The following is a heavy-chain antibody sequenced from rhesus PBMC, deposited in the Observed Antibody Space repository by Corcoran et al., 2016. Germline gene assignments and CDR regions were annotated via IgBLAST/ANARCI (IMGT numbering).Heavy chain of an antibody. V-gene: IGHV4-122*02. CDR1: GGSISSGYYY. CDR3: ARETMAAAATFDY. CDR2: ITYSGSP. J-gene: IGHJ4*01. Sequence: QVQLQESGPGLVKPSETLSLTCAVSGGSISSGYYYWSWIRQPPGKGLEWIGYITYSGSPSYNPSLTCRVTISRDTSKNHFSMKLGSVTAADTAVDYCARETMAAAATFDYWGQGVLVTVSS. D-gene: IGHD6-25*01.